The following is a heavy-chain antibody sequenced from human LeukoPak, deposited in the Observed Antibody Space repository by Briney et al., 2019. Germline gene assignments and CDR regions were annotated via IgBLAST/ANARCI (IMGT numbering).Heavy chain of an antibody. Sequence: SVKVSCKASGGTFSSYAISWVRQAPGQGLEWMGGIIPIFGTANYAQKFQGRVTITTDESTSTAYMELSSLRSEDTAVYYCARGQADSSGFIDYMDVWGKGTTVTVSS. V-gene: IGHV1-69*05. CDR3: ARGQADSSGFIDYMDV. CDR1: GGTFSSYA. J-gene: IGHJ6*03. D-gene: IGHD3-22*01. CDR2: IIPIFGTA.